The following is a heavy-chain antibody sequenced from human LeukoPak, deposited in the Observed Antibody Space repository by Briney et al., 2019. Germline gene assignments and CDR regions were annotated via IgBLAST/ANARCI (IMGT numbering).Heavy chain of an antibody. CDR3: ARTQGWFDP. D-gene: IGHD1-14*01. V-gene: IGHV4-39*07. J-gene: IGHJ5*02. CDR1: GGSISSSSYY. CDR2: IYYSGST. Sequence: ASQTLSLTCTVSGGSISSSSYYWGWIRQPPGKGLEWIGSIYYSGSTYYNPSLKSRVTISVDTSKNQFSLKLSSVTAADTAVYYCARTQGWFDPWGQGTLVTVSS.